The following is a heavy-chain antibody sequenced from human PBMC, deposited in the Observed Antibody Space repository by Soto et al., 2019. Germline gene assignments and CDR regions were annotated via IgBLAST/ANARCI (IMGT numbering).Heavy chain of an antibody. D-gene: IGHD3-16*01. CDR1: GFTFSSFE. CDR3: VKGGWLDF. Sequence: EVQLLESGGGLVQPGGSLRLSCAASGFTFSSFEMSWVRQAPGRGLEWVSFISDDSSRTYYADAVKGRFTISRDNSKHTLYLQMNSLTAEDRAVYACVKGGWLDFWGQGTLVTVSS. J-gene: IGHJ5*01. V-gene: IGHV3-23*01. CDR2: ISDDSSRT.